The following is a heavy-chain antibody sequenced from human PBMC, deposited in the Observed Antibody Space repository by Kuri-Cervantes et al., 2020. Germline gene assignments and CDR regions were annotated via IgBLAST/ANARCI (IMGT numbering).Heavy chain of an antibody. CDR1: GYTFTSYD. J-gene: IGHJ4*02. V-gene: IGHV1-8*01. D-gene: IGHD6-6*01. Sequence: ASVKVSCKASGYTFTSYDINWVRQAPGQGLEWMGWMNPNSGNTGYAQKFQGRVTMTRNTSISTAYMELSSLRSEDTAVYYRARNRPSLWGRRYYFDYWGQGTLVTVSS. CDR3: ARNRPSLWGRRYYFDY. CDR2: MNPNSGNT.